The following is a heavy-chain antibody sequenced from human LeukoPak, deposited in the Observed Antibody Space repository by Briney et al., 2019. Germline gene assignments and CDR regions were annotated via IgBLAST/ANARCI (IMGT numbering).Heavy chain of an antibody. V-gene: IGHV3-23*01. CDR2: VSTSGDVK. CDR3: AQDGASIRFDN. CDR1: GITFSNHG. Sequence: QAGGSLRLSCAVSGITFSNHGMNWVRQAPGKGLEWVSGVSTSGDVKWYADSVKGRFIISRDNSKNTLYLQMNSLRAEDTAVYYCAQDGASIRFDNWGQGTLVTVS. J-gene: IGHJ4*02. D-gene: IGHD3-16*01.